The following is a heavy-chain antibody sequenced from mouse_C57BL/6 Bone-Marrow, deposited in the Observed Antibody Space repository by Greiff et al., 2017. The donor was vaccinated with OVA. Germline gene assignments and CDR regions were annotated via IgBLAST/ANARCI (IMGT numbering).Heavy chain of an antibody. D-gene: IGHD2-5*01. V-gene: IGHV3-6*01. CDR3: ARRHSNYFDY. CDR1: GYSITSGYY. J-gene: IGHJ2*01. CDR2: ISYDGSN. Sequence: EVQLQESGPGLVKPSQSLSLTCSVTGYSITSGYYWNWIRQFPGNKLEWMGYISYDGSNNYNPSLKNRISITRDTSKNQFFLKLNSVTTEDTATYYCARRHSNYFDYWGQGTTLTVSS.